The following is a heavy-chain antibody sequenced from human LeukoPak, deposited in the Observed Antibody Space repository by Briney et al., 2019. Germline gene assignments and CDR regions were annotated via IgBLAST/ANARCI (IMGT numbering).Heavy chain of an antibody. D-gene: IGHD2-15*01. CDR3: ARRESGGYYFGY. V-gene: IGHV1-69*13. Sequence: SVKVSCKASGGTFSSYAISWVRQAPGQGLEWMGGIIPIFGTANYAQKFQGRVTITADESTSTAYMELSSLRSEDTAVYYCARRESGGYYFGYWGQGTLVTVSS. CDR1: GGTFSSYA. J-gene: IGHJ4*02. CDR2: IIPIFGTA.